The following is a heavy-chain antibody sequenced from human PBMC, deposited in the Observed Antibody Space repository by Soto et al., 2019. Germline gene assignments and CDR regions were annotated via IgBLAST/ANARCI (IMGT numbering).Heavy chain of an antibody. V-gene: IGHV1-3*01. D-gene: IGHD3-10*01. CDR2: LNAGNGNT. CDR3: ARGGVPRGYYYYGMHV. J-gene: IGHJ6*02. CDR1: GYTFTSYA. Sequence: QVQLVQSGAEVKKPGASVKVSCKASGYTFTSYAMHWVRQAPGQRLEWMGWLNAGNGNTKYSQKFQGRVTITRDTSASTAYMELSSLRSEDTAVYYCARGGVPRGYYYYGMHVWGQGTTVTVS.